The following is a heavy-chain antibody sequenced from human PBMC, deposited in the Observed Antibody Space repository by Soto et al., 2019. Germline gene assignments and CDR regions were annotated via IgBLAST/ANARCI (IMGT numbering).Heavy chain of an antibody. CDR1: GFSLSTSGVG. CDR2: IYWDDDK. Sequence: QITLKESGPTLVKPTQTLTLTCTFSGFSLSTSGVGVGWIRQPPGKALEWLALIYWDDDKRYSPSLKSRLTITKDNSKNQVVLTMTNMDPVDTATYYCAHSIGDGYNPNFDYWGQGTLVTVSS. D-gene: IGHD5-12*01. J-gene: IGHJ4*02. V-gene: IGHV2-5*02. CDR3: AHSIGDGYNPNFDY.